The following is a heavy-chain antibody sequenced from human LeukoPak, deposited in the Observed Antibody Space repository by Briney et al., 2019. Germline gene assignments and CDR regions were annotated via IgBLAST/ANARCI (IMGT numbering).Heavy chain of an antibody. V-gene: IGHV3-21*01. CDR1: GFTFSSYS. D-gene: IGHD2-15*01. CDR2: ISSSSSYI. J-gene: IGHJ6*02. Sequence: GSLRLSCAASGFTFSSYSMNWVRQAPGKGLEWVSSISSSSSYIYDADSVKGRFTISRDNAKNSLYLQMNSLRAEDTAVYYCARDLQDIVVVVAAKYYYYYAMDVWGQGTTVTVSS. CDR3: ARDLQDIVVVVAAKYYYYYAMDV.